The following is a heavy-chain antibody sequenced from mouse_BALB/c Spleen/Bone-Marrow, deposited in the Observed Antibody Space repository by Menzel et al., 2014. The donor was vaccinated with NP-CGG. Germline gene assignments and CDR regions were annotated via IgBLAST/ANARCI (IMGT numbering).Heavy chain of an antibody. V-gene: IGHV1-54*01. Sequence: VQLQQSGAELVRPGTSVKVSCKASGYAFTNYLIEWVKQRPGQGLEWIGVINPGSGGTNYNEKFKGKATLTADKSSSTAYMQLSSLTSDDSAVYFCAREWTGRTTSYWGQGTTLTVSS. CDR2: INPGSGGT. CDR3: AREWTGRTTSY. D-gene: IGHD3-2*01. CDR1: GYAFTNYL. J-gene: IGHJ2*01.